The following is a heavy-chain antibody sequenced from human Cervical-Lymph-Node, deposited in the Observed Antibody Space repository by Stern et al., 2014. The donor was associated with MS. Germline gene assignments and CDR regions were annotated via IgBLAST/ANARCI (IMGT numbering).Heavy chain of an antibody. CDR2: IDWDADK. CDR3: ARLRCYGGATELDY. J-gene: IGHJ4*02. D-gene: IGHD4-23*01. CDR1: GFSLTTRGLC. V-gene: IGHV2-70*01. Sequence: QVTLKESGPALVKPTQTLTLTCTFSGFSLTTRGLCVNWIRHPPGKALEWLALIDWDADKYYSTSLRTRLSISKMNSQNTVVLKMTDIDPGDTATYYCARLRCYGGATELDYWGQGMRVTVSS.